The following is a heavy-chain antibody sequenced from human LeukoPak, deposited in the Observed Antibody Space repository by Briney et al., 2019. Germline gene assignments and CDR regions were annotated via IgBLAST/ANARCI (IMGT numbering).Heavy chain of an antibody. V-gene: IGHV4-59*01. D-gene: IGHD3-10*01. CDR1: GGSISSYY. CDR3: AKTYYYGSGSYPLGAFDI. Sequence: SETLSLTCTVSGGSISSYYWSWIRQPPGKGLEWIGYIYYSGSTNYNPSLKSRVTISVDTSKNQFSLKLSSVTAADTAVYYCAKTYYYGSGSYPLGAFDIWGQGTMVTVSS. CDR2: IYYSGST. J-gene: IGHJ3*02.